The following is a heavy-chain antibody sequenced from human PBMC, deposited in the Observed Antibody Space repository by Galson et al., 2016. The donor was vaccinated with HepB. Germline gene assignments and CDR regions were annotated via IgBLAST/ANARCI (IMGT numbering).Heavy chain of an antibody. J-gene: IGHJ4*02. V-gene: IGHV4-4*02. Sequence: SETLSLTCSVSGGSPTSTYWWSWVRQPPGKGLEWIGEISHGGTANYNPSFKSRVTMSVDKSKNQFSLNLTSVTAADTAVSYCARDPPDEFEGSGWTGDDWGQGTLVTVSS. D-gene: IGHD6-25*01. CDR3: ARDPPDEFEGSGWTGDD. CDR2: ISHGGTA. CDR1: GGSPTSTYW.